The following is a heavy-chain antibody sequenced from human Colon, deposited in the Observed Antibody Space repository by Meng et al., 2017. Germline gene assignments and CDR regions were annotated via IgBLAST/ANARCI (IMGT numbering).Heavy chain of an antibody. CDR1: GFTFSSYS. D-gene: IGHD2-15*01. CDR3: ARDSGLGYCSGGSCYYYYGMDV. V-gene: IGHV3-21*01. CDR2: ISSSSSYI. Sequence: GGSLRLSCAASGFTFSSYSMNWVRQAPGKGLEWVSSISSSSSYIYYADSVKGRFTISRDNAKNSLYLQMNSLRAEDTAVYYCARDSGLGYCSGGSCYYYYGMDVWGQGTTVTGSS. J-gene: IGHJ6*02.